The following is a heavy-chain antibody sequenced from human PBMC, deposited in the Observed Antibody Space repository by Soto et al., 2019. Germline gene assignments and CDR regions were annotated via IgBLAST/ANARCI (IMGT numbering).Heavy chain of an antibody. CDR1: GGSISSYY. V-gene: IGHV4-4*07. CDR2: IYTSGST. Sequence: QVQLQESGPGLVKPSETLSLTCTVSGGSISSYYWSWIRQPAGKGLEWIGRIYTSGSTNYNPSLKSRVTMPVDTSKNQFSLKLSSVTAADTAVYYCARDPYSSSWLNYYYGMDVWGQGTTVTVSS. D-gene: IGHD6-13*01. CDR3: ARDPYSSSWLNYYYGMDV. J-gene: IGHJ6*02.